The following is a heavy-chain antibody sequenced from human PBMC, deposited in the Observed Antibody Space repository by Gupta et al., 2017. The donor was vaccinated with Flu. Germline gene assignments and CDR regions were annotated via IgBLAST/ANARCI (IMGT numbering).Heavy chain of an antibody. V-gene: IGHV3-9*01. CDR1: GFTFDDYA. D-gene: IGHD6-19*01. J-gene: IGHJ4*02. CDR2: ISWNSGSI. CDR3: AKDFQGSGWFHVDY. Sequence: EVQLVESGGGLVQPGRSLRLSCAASGFTFDDYAMHWVRQAPGKGLEWVSGISWNSGSIGYADSVKGRFTISRDNAKNSLYLQMNSLRAEDTALYYCAKDFQGSGWFHVDYWGQGTLVTVSS.